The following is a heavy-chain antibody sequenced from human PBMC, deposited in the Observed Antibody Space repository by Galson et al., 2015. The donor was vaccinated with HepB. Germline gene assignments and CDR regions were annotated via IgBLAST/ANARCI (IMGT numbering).Heavy chain of an antibody. V-gene: IGHV1-8*01. J-gene: IGHJ3*02. CDR3: ARGLAADVGINAFDI. D-gene: IGHD6-13*01. CDR2: MNPNSGNT. Sequence: SVKVSCKASGYTFTSYDINWVRQATEQGLEWMGWMNPNSGNTGYAQKFQGRVTMTRNTSISTAYMELSSLRSEDTAVYYCARGLAADVGINAFDIWGQGTMVTVSS. CDR1: GYTFTSYD.